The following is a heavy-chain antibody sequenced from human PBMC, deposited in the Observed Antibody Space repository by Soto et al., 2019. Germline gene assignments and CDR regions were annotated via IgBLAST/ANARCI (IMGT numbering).Heavy chain of an antibody. CDR1: GYTFTTYG. Sequence: SVKVSCKSSGYTFTTYGVTWVRQAPGQGLEWMGLISAYNGKTNYAHNIQVRATMTTDTSTSTAYMELRSLRSDDTAVYYCARQHNDHWTDSPDVDYWGQGTLVTVCS. J-gene: IGHJ4*02. CDR3: ARQHNDHWTDSPDVDY. CDR2: ISAYNGKT. D-gene: IGHD3-9*01. V-gene: IGHV1-18*04.